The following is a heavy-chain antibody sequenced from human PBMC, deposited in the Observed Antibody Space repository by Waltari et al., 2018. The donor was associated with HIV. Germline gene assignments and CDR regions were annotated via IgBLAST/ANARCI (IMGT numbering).Heavy chain of an antibody. J-gene: IGHJ2*01. Sequence: QVQLQESGPGLVKPSQTLSLTCTVSGGSISSGRYYWNWIRQHPGKGLEWIGYFYYSGSTSYNPSLRSLVTISIDTSSNQFSLKVTSVTAADTAVYYCARAADYGNWYFDLWGRGTLVTVSS. V-gene: IGHV4-31*01. CDR2: FYYSGST. CDR3: ARAADYGNWYFDL. D-gene: IGHD4-17*01. CDR1: GGSISSGRYY.